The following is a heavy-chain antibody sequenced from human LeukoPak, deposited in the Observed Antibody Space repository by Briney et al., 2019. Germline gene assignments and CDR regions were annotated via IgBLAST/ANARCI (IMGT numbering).Heavy chain of an antibody. CDR2: ISSDSRYI. J-gene: IGHJ4*02. D-gene: IGHD3-10*01. V-gene: IGHV3-21*01. CDR3: ARDGLGSYDY. Sequence: PGGSLRLSCAASGFPFSTYTINWVRQAPGKGPEWVASISSDSRYIYYADSVKGRFTVSRDNAKTPVYLQMSSLRGEDTAVYYCARDGLGSYDYWGQGTLVTVSS. CDR1: GFPFSTYT.